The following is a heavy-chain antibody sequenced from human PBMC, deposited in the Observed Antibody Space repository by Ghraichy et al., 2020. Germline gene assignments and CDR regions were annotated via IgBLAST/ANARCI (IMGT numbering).Heavy chain of an antibody. Sequence: LRLSCTVSGGSISSGGYYWSWIRQHPGKDLEWIGYIYYSGSTYYNPSLKSRVTISVDTSKNQFSLKLSSVTAADTAVYYCARVRYSSGWGLFDYWGQGTLVTVSS. V-gene: IGHV4-31*03. J-gene: IGHJ4*02. CDR1: GGSISSGGYY. CDR3: ARVRYSSGWGLFDY. CDR2: IYYSGST. D-gene: IGHD6-25*01.